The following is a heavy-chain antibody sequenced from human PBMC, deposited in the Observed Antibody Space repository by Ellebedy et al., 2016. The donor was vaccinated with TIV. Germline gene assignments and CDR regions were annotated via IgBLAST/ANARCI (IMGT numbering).Heavy chain of an antibody. CDR2: IHSGGGA. V-gene: IGHV3-66*01. J-gene: IGHJ5*01. CDR1: GFTVSSNH. Sequence: GESLKISCAVSGFTVSSNHMSWVRQAPGKGLEWVSVIHSGGGAYYAGPVKGRFTISRDNSKNTLYLQMNSLRVEDTAVYYCTGDWFDPWGQGTTVTVSS. CDR3: TGDWFDP.